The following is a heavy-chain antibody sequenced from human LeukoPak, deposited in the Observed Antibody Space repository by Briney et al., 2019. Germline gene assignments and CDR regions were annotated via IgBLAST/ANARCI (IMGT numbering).Heavy chain of an antibody. CDR1: GGSVSSGSYY. CDR3: ARDLNWNAGQFDP. D-gene: IGHD1-1*01. J-gene: IGHJ5*02. V-gene: IGHV4-61*01. Sequence: PSETLSLTCTVSGGSVSSGSYYWSWIRQPPGKGLEWIGYIYYSGSTNYNPSLKSRVPISVDTSKNQFSLKLSSVTAADTAVYYCARDLNWNAGQFDPWGQGTLVTVSS. CDR2: IYYSGST.